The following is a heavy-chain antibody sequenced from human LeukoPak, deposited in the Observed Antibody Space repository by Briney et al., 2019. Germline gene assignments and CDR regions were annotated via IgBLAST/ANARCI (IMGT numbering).Heavy chain of an antibody. D-gene: IGHD1-26*01. CDR1: GFTFSSYA. J-gene: IGHJ4*02. CDR2: ISYDGSNK. V-gene: IGHV3-30-3*01. Sequence: GGSLRLSCAASGFTFSSYAMSWVRQAPGKGLEWVAVISYDGSNKYYADSVKGRFTISRDNSKNTLYLQMNSLRAEDTAVYYCARELRELPRVYFDYWGQGTLVTVSS. CDR3: ARELRELPRVYFDY.